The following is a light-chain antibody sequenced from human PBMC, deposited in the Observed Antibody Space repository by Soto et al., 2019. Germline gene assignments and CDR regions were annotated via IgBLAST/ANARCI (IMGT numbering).Light chain of an antibody. J-gene: IGKJ2*01. CDR1: QSLVHSDGNTY. Sequence: DVVMTQSPLSLPVTLGQPASISCRSSQSLVHSDGNTYLSWFQQRPGQSPRRLLYKVSKRDSGVPDRFSGSGSGTDFTLKIDRVEAEDVGIYYCMQGTHSYTFGQGTRLDIK. CDR2: KVS. CDR3: MQGTHSYT. V-gene: IGKV2-30*02.